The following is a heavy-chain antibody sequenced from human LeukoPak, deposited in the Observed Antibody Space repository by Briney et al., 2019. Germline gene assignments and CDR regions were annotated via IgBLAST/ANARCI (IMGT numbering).Heavy chain of an antibody. Sequence: SETLSLTCTVSGGSISSGGYYWSWIRQHPGKGLEWIGYIYYSGSTDYNPSLKSRVTISMDTSKNQFSLKLSSVTAADTAVYYCAGVGGYYLYYFDSWGQGALVTVSS. V-gene: IGHV4-31*03. CDR3: AGVGGYYLYYFDS. J-gene: IGHJ4*02. D-gene: IGHD3-22*01. CDR2: IYYSGST. CDR1: GGSISSGGYY.